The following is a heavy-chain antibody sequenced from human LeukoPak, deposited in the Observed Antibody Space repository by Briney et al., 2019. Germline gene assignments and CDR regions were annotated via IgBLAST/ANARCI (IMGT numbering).Heavy chain of an antibody. Sequence: GGSLRLSCAASGFTFSSYAMSWVRQAPGKGLEWVSAISGSGGSTYYADSVKGRFTISRDNAKNTLYLQMNSLRAEDTAVYYCASWPVPKGDFDYWAREPWSPSPQ. CDR1: GFTFSSYA. CDR3: ASWPVPKGDFDY. V-gene: IGHV3-23*01. J-gene: IGHJ4*02. CDR2: ISGSGGST. D-gene: IGHD1-26*01.